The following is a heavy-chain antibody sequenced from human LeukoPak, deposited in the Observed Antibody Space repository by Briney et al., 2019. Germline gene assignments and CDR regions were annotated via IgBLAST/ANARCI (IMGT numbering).Heavy chain of an antibody. D-gene: IGHD3-16*02. CDR2: IYYSGST. Sequence: TSETLSLTCTVSGGSISSSSYYWGWIRQPPGKGLEWIGSIYYSGSTYYNPSLKSRVTISVDTSKNQFSLKLSSVTAADTAVYYCAREGGAHDYVWGSYRPHYFDYWGQGTLVTVSS. CDR3: AREGGAHDYVWGSYRPHYFDY. CDR1: GGSISSSSYY. J-gene: IGHJ4*02. V-gene: IGHV4-39*07.